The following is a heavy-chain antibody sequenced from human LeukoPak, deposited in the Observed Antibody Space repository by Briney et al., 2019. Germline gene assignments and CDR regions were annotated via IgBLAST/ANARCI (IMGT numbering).Heavy chain of an antibody. CDR2: INSDRSST. CDR1: GFTFSSYW. V-gene: IGHV3-74*01. CDR3: ARDHPDIVATIPPY. D-gene: IGHD5-12*01. Sequence: GGSLRLSCAASGFTFSSYWMHWVRQAPGKGLVWVSRINSDRSSTSYADSVKGRFTISRDNAKNTLYLQMNSLRAEDTAVYYCARDHPDIVATIPPYWGQGTLVTVSS. J-gene: IGHJ4*02.